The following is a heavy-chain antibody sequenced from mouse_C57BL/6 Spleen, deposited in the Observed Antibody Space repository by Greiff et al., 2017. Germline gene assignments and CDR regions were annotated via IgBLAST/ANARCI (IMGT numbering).Heavy chain of an antibody. J-gene: IGHJ4*01. V-gene: IGHV1-15*01. Sequence: QVQLQQSGAELVRPGASLTLSCSASGYTFTDYEMHWVKQTPVHGLEWIGAIDPETGGTAYNQKFKGKAILTADKSSSTAYMELRSLTSEDSAVYYCTKAGDYSYCYAMDYWGQGTSVTVSS. CDR3: TKAGDYSYCYAMDY. CDR2: IDPETGGT. CDR1: GYTFTDYE. D-gene: IGHD2-12*01.